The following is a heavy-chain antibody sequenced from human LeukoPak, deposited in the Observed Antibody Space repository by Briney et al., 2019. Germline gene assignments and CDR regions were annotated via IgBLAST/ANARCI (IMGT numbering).Heavy chain of an antibody. J-gene: IGHJ4*02. CDR1: GYTFSSYA. CDR3: ARGGGACTNGLCYIGS. Sequence: GGSLRLSCAASGYTFSSYAIHWVRQAPGKGLEWVAVISYDGTYKYYAGSVKGRFTISRDNSKNTLYLQMNSLRAEDTAVYYCARGGGACTNGLCYIGSWGQGTLVTVSS. D-gene: IGHD2-8*01. CDR2: ISYDGTYK. V-gene: IGHV3-30*01.